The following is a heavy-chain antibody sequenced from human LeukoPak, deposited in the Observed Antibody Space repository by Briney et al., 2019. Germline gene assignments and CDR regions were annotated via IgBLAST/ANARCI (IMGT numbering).Heavy chain of an antibody. Sequence: SETLSLTCAVYGGSFSGYYWTWIRQPPGKGLEWIGEMNHSGSANYNPSLKSRVTISVDTSKNQFSLKLSSVTAADTAVYYCARGGVRGVSGNWFDPWGQGTLVTVSS. CDR3: ARGGVRGVSGNWFDP. J-gene: IGHJ5*02. D-gene: IGHD3-10*01. CDR1: GGSFSGYY. V-gene: IGHV4-34*01. CDR2: MNHSGSA.